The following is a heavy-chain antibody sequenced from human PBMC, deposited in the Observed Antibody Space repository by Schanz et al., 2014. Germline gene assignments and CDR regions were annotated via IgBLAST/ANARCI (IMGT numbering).Heavy chain of an antibody. CDR1: GFNFHYYG. Sequence: QVLLVESGGGVVQPGGSLRVSCAASGFNFHYYGMHWVRQAPGKGPEWVAFIQLDGSEIYYTDSVKGRFTVARDNSRNILYLETNSLRPEDTAVYYCGRRGRQQVAPQDYHYGMDVWGQGTTVSVSS. J-gene: IGHJ6*02. CDR2: IQLDGSEI. CDR3: GRRGRQQVAPQDYHYGMDV. D-gene: IGHD6-13*01. V-gene: IGHV3-30*02.